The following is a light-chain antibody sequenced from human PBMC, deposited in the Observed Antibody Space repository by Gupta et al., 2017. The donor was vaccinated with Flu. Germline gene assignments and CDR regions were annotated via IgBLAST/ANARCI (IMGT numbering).Light chain of an antibody. V-gene: IGKV1-5*03. Sequence: DIQMTQSPSPLSASVGDRVTITCRASQSINTWLAWYQQKPGKVPKLLIYKASNLESGVPSRFSGSGSGTEFTLTISSLQPDDSATYYCQRYDDLWTFGQGTRVEIK. J-gene: IGKJ1*01. CDR1: QSINTW. CDR3: QRYDDLWT. CDR2: KAS.